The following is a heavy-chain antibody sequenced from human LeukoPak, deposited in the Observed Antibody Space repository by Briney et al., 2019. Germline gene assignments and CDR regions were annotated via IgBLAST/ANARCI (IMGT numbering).Heavy chain of an antibody. CDR1: AYSISNAHF. CDR3: ISYIPVEAIGH. Sequence: SSGTLSLTCAVSAYSISNAHFWGWIRQPPGKGLEWIESISPSGTTYYNPSLKSRVTISVDSSRRQFSLNLRSVTAADTAIYYCISYIPVEAIGHCGQGTLVTVSS. CDR2: ISPSGTT. J-gene: IGHJ5*02. V-gene: IGHV4-38-2*01. D-gene: IGHD2-2*01.